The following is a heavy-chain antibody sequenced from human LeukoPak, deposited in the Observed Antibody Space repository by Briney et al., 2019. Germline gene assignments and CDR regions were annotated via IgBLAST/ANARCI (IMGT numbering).Heavy chain of an antibody. Sequence: KPSETLSLTCTVSGGSISSYYWSWIRQPPGKGLEWIGYIYYSGSTNYNPSLKSRVTISVDTSKNQFSLKLSSVTAADTAVYYCARDFRLLESDHPGAFDIWGQGTMVTVSS. V-gene: IGHV4-59*01. CDR1: GGSISSYY. D-gene: IGHD5-18*01. CDR2: IYYSGST. J-gene: IGHJ3*02. CDR3: ARDFRLLESDHPGAFDI.